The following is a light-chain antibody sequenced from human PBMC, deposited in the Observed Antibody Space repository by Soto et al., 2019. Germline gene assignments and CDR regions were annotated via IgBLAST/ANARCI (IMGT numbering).Light chain of an antibody. J-gene: IGLJ1*01. V-gene: IGLV1-40*01. CDR2: GNS. CDR3: QSYDSSLSPYV. CDR1: SSNIGAGYD. Sequence: QSVLTQPPSVSGAPGQRVTISRTGSSSNIGAGYDVHWYQQLPGTAPKLLIYGNSNRPSGVPDRFSGSKSGTSASLAITGLQAEDEADYYCQSYDSSLSPYVFGTGTKLTVL.